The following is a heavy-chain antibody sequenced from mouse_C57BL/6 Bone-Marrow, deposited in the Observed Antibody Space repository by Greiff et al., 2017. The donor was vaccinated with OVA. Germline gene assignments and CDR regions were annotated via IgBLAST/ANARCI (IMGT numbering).Heavy chain of an antibody. Sequence: DVQLVESGGGLVKPGGSLKLSCAASGFTFSSYAMSWVRQTPEKRLEWVATLSDGGSYTYYPDTVKGRFTISRDNAKNNLYLQMSHLKSEDTAMYYCERVPYGYDGTFDYWGQGTTLTVSS. V-gene: IGHV5-4*01. CDR2: LSDGGSYT. CDR3: ERVPYGYDGTFDY. J-gene: IGHJ2*01. CDR1: GFTFSSYA. D-gene: IGHD2-2*01.